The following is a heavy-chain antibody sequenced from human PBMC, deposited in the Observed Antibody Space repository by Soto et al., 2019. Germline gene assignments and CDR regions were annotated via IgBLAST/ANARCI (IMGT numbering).Heavy chain of an antibody. V-gene: IGHV4-4*07. CDR3: ARDRAAMAADSYCFDY. D-gene: IGHD5-18*01. Sequence: SSETLSLTCTVSGGSISSYYWSWIRQPAGKGLEWIGRIYTSGSTNYNPSLKSRVTMSVDTSKNQFSLKLSSVTAADTAVYYCARDRAAMAADSYCFDYWGQGTLVTVSS. CDR1: GGSISSYY. CDR2: IYTSGST. J-gene: IGHJ4*02.